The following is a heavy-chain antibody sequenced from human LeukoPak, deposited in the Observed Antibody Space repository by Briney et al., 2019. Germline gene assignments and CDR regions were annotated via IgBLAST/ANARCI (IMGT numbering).Heavy chain of an antibody. J-gene: IGHJ4*02. CDR2: INPYNGNT. CDR1: GYTFASYG. Sequence: ASVKVSCKASGYTFASYGISWVRQAPGQGLEWMGWINPYNGNTNYAQNLQGRVTMTTDTSTSTAYMELRSLRSDDTALYYCARDRSDSGDYVLLDSWGQGTLATVSS. CDR3: ARDRSDSGDYVLLDS. V-gene: IGHV1-18*01. D-gene: IGHD4-17*01.